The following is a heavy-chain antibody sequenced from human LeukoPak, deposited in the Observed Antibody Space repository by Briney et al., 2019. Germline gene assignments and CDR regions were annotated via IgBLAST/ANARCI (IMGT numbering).Heavy chain of an antibody. V-gene: IGHV3-21*01. CDR3: ARVDRDCGGDCYPDRFDH. D-gene: IGHD2-21*02. J-gene: IGHJ5*02. Sequence: PGGSLRLSCAASGFTFSSYSMNWVRQAPGKGLECVSSISSSSSYIYYADSVKGRFTISRDNAKNSLYLQMNSLRAEDTAVYYCARVDRDCGGDCYPDRFDHWGQGTLVTVSS. CDR2: ISSSSSYI. CDR1: GFTFSSYS.